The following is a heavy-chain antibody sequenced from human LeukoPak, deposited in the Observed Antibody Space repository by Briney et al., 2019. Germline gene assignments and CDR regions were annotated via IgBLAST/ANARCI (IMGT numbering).Heavy chain of an antibody. CDR3: ARDQHGSGNYKCYFDY. J-gene: IGHJ4*02. Sequence: GGSLRLSCAASGCTFSSYEMNWVRQAPGKGLEWISYISSSSSTIYYADSVNGRFTISRDNAKNSLYLQMNSLRVEDTAVYYCARDQHGSGNYKCYFDYWGQGTLVTVSS. V-gene: IGHV3-48*03. D-gene: IGHD3-10*01. CDR2: ISSSSSTI. CDR1: GCTFSSYE.